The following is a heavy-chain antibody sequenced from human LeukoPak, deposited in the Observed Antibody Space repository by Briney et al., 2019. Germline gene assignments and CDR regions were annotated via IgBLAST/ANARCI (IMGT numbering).Heavy chain of an antibody. V-gene: IGHV3-7*01. CDR3: ARFQYHINYYDSSGSLDAFDI. D-gene: IGHD3-22*01. J-gene: IGHJ3*02. CDR2: IKQDGSEK. CDR1: GFTFSRYW. Sequence: QPGGSLRLSCVASGFTFSRYWTSWVRQAPGKGLEWVANIKQDGSEKDYVDSVKGRFTISRDNAKNSLYLQMNSLRAEDTAVYYCARFQYHINYYDSSGSLDAFDIWGQGTMVTVSS.